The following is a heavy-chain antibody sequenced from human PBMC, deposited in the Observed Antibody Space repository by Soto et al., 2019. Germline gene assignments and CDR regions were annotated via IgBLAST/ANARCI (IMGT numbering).Heavy chain of an antibody. J-gene: IGHJ5*02. D-gene: IGHD2-2*01. CDR1: GFTFSSYA. CDR2: ISGSGGST. Sequence: GGSLRLSCAASGFTFSSYAMSWVRQAPGKGLEWVSAISGSGGSTYYADSVKGRFTISRDNSKNTLYLQMNSLRAEDTAVYYCAKDLGYCSSTSCPPQGWFDPWGQGTLVNVSS. V-gene: IGHV3-23*01. CDR3: AKDLGYCSSTSCPPQGWFDP.